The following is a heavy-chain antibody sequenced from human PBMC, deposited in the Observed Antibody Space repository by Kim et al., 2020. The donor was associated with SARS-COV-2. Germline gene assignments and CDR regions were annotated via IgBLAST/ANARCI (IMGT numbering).Heavy chain of an antibody. V-gene: IGHV3-23*01. Sequence: AESVKGRFTISRDNSKNTLYLQMNSLRAEDTAVYYCAKQLVGATKDYFDYWGQGTLVTVSS. D-gene: IGHD1-26*01. J-gene: IGHJ4*02. CDR3: AKQLVGATKDYFDY.